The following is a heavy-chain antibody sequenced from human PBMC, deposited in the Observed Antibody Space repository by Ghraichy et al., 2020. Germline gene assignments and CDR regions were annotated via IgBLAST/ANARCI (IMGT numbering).Heavy chain of an antibody. D-gene: IGHD4-17*01. CDR3: TRDDTVTLDY. CDR2: IRSKAYGGTT. CDR1: GFTFGDYA. J-gene: IGHJ4*02. V-gene: IGHV3-49*04. Sequence: GESLNISCTASGFTFGDYAMSWVRQAPGKGLEWVGFIRSKAYGGTTEYAASVKGRFTISRDDSKSIAYLQMNSLKTEDTAVYYCTRDDTVTLDYWGQGTLVTVSS.